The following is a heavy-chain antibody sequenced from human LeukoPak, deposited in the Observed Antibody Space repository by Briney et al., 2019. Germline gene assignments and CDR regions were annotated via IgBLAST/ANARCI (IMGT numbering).Heavy chain of an antibody. J-gene: IGHJ4*02. D-gene: IGHD1-26*01. V-gene: IGHV4-38-2*02. CDR1: GYSISSGYY. CDR3: ARDGATEGY. CDR2: IYHSGST. Sequence: SETLSLTCTVSGYSISSGYYWGWIRQPPGKGLEWIGSIYHSGSTYYNPSLKSRVTISVDTSKNQFSLKLSSVTAADTAVYYCARDGATEGYWGQGTLVTVSS.